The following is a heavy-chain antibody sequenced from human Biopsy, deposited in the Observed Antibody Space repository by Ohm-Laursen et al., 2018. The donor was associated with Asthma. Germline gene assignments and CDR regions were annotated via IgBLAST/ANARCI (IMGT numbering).Heavy chain of an antibody. V-gene: IGHV3-7*03. CDR2: IKHDGTEK. CDR1: GFTFGDYW. J-gene: IGHJ6*02. D-gene: IGHD3-3*01. Sequence: SLRLSCTASGFTFGDYWMSWVRQVPGKGLEWVANIKHDGTEKNHVDSLKGRFTISRDNAKKSLYLQMSRLTPEDTGLYYCVKETADDVWTSSHTYAMDVWGQGTTVTVSS. CDR3: VKETADDVWTSSHTYAMDV.